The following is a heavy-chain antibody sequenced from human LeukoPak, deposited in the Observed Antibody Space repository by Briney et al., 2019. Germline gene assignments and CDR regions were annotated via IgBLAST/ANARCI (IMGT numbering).Heavy chain of an antibody. CDR2: INPNSGGT. V-gene: IGHV1-2*02. J-gene: IGHJ4*02. CDR3: ASAVITFGGVIVPSLQN. CDR1: RYTFTGYY. Sequence: GASVKVSCKASRYTFTGYYMHWVRQAPGQGLEWMGWINPNSGGTNYAQKFQGRVTMTRDTSISTAYMELSRLRSDDTAVYYCASAVITFGGVIVPSLQNWGRGTLVTVSS. D-gene: IGHD3-16*02.